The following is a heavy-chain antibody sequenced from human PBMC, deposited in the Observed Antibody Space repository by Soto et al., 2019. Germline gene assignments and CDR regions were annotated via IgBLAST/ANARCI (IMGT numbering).Heavy chain of an antibody. Sequence: QVQLQESGPGLVKPSETLPLTCTVSSGSISNYYWSWIRQPAGKGLEWIGRIFPTGITDYNPSLKSRVTMSFDTSKNQFSLKLNSVTAADTAVYYCARGSLGPDFWGQGTLVTVSS. CDR1: SGSISNYY. CDR3: ARGSLGPDF. D-gene: IGHD1-26*01. CDR2: IFPTGIT. V-gene: IGHV4-4*07. J-gene: IGHJ4*02.